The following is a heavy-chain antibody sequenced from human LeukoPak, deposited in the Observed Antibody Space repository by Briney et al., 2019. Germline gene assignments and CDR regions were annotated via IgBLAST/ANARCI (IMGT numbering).Heavy chain of an antibody. Sequence: GGSLRLSCAASGFTFSSYAMSWVRQAPGKGLEWVSAISGSGGSTYYADSVKGRFTIPRDNSKNTLYLQMNSLRAEDTAVYYCRNPYSSGELDYWGQGTLVTVSS. J-gene: IGHJ4*02. D-gene: IGHD3-22*01. V-gene: IGHV3-23*01. CDR3: RNPYSSGELDY. CDR1: GFTFSSYA. CDR2: ISGSGGST.